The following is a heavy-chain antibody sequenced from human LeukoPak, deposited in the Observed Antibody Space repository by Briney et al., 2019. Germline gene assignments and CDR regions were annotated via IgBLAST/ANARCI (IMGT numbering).Heavy chain of an antibody. J-gene: IGHJ1*01. CDR3: AKASTIFGVVIIPGDFQH. D-gene: IGHD3-3*01. CDR2: ISSSSSTI. V-gene: IGHV3-48*01. CDR1: GFTFSSYS. Sequence: GGSLRLSCAASGFTFSSYSMNWVRQAPGKGLEWVSYISSSSSTIYYADSVKGRFTISRDNSKNTLYLQMNSLRAEDTAVYYCAKASTIFGVVIIPGDFQHWGQGTLVTVSS.